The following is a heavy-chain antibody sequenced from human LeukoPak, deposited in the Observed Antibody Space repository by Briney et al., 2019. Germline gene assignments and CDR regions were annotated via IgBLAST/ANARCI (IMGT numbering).Heavy chain of an antibody. V-gene: IGHV1-2*02. CDR2: INPNSGGT. J-gene: IGHJ4*02. D-gene: IGHD6-19*01. CDR3: ARDTGPGYSSGWSFDY. CDR1: GYTFTGYY. Sequence: ASVKVSCKASGYTFTGYYMHWVRQAPGQGLEWMGWINPNSGGTNYAQKFQGRVTMTRETSISTAYMELSRLRSDDTAVYYCARDTGPGYSSGWSFDYWGQGTLVTVSS.